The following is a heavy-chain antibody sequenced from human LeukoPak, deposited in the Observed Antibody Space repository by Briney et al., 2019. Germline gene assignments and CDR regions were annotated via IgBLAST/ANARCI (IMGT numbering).Heavy chain of an antibody. V-gene: IGHV1-18*01. CDR2: ISAYNGNT. D-gene: IGHD6-6*01. CDR3: ARDLPYGSSDRTPFDY. Sequence: ASVNVSCKASGYTFTSYGISWVRQAPGQGLEWMGWISAYNGNTNYAQKLQGRVTMTTDTSTSTAYMELRSLRSDDTAVYYCARDLPYGSSDRTPFDYWGQGTLVTVSS. CDR1: GYTFTSYG. J-gene: IGHJ4*02.